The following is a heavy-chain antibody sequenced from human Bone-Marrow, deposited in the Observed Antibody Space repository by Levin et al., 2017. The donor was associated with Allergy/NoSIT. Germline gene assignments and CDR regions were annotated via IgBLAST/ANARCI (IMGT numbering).Heavy chain of an antibody. J-gene: IGHJ6*02. CDR3: AKDWRLRPLTLFGKHYGLDV. D-gene: IGHD3-3*01. Sequence: SGGSLRLSCVASEFTFSNYALSWVRQAPGKGLEWVSVISASGDNTYYADSVKGRFIISRDNSKDTLFLQMHSLRLEDTAIYYCAKDWRLRPLTLFGKHYGLDVWGQGTTVIVSS. CDR1: EFTFSNYA. CDR2: ISASGDNT. V-gene: IGHV3-23*01.